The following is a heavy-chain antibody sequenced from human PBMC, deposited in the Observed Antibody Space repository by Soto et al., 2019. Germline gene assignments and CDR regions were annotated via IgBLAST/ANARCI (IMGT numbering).Heavy chain of an antibody. Sequence: ASVKVSCKASGYTFTSYDINWVRQATGQGLEWMGWMNPNSGNTGYAQKFQGRVTMTRNTSISTAYMELSSLRSEDTAVYYCARGIRRNYAILTGYLYYFDYWGQGTLVTVSS. CDR1: GYTFTSYD. D-gene: IGHD3-9*01. J-gene: IGHJ4*02. V-gene: IGHV1-8*01. CDR2: MNPNSGNT. CDR3: ARGIRRNYAILTGYLYYFDY.